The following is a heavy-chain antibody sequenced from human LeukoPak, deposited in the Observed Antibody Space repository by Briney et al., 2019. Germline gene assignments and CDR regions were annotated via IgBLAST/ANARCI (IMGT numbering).Heavy chain of an antibody. J-gene: IGHJ3*02. Sequence: ASVKVSCKASGYTFTSYGISWVRQAPGQGLEWMGWISAYNGNTNYAQKLQGRVTMTTDTSTSTAYMELRSLRSDDTAVYYCARDRNYDYVWGSSDAFDIWGQGTMVTVSS. CDR2: ISAYNGNT. V-gene: IGHV1-18*01. D-gene: IGHD3-16*01. CDR1: GYTFTSYG. CDR3: ARDRNYDYVWGSSDAFDI.